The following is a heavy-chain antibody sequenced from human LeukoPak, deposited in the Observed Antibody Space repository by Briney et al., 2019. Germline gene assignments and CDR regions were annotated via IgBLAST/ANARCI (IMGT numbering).Heavy chain of an antibody. Sequence: PGGSLRLSCAASGSTFSSYSMNWVRQAPGKGLEWVSSISSSSSYIYYADSVKGRFTISRDNAKNSLYLQMNSLRAEDTAVYYCAQAYSSGWYVVNYYYYMDVWGKGTTVTVSS. D-gene: IGHD6-19*01. CDR1: GSTFSSYS. V-gene: IGHV3-21*01. CDR2: ISSSSSYI. CDR3: AQAYSSGWYVVNYYYYMDV. J-gene: IGHJ6*03.